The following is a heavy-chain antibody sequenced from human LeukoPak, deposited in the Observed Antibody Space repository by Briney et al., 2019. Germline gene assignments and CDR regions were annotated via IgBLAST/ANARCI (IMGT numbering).Heavy chain of an antibody. Sequence: GGSLRLSCAASGFIFSDHYMDWVRQAPGKGLDWVGRSRNKANSYTTEYAASVKGRFTISRGDSKNSLYLQMSSLKTEDTAVYYCVRVISGSYAFDIWGQGTMVTVSS. CDR3: VRVISGSYAFDI. CDR2: SRNKANSYTT. J-gene: IGHJ3*02. V-gene: IGHV3-72*01. CDR1: GFIFSDHY. D-gene: IGHD1-26*01.